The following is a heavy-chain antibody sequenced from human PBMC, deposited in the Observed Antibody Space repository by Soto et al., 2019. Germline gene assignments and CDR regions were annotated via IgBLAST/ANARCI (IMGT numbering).Heavy chain of an antibody. CDR3: AAEIFSGWELHNWFDP. V-gene: IGHV1-58*01. J-gene: IGHJ5*02. CDR2: IVVGSGNT. Sequence: SVKVSCKASGFTFTSSAVQWVRQARGQRLEWIGWIVVGSGNTNYAQKFQERVTITRDMSTSTAYMELSSLRSEDTALYYCAAEIFSGWELHNWFDPWGQGTLVTVSS. D-gene: IGHD1-26*01. CDR1: GFTFTSSA.